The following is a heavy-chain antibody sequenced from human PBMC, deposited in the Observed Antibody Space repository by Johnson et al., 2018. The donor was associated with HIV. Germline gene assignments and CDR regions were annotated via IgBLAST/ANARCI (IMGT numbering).Heavy chain of an antibody. Sequence: EVQLVESGGGLVQPGGSLRLSCAASGFTFSSYAMSWVRQAPGKGLEWVSAISGSGGSTYYADSVKGRFTISSDNSKNTPYLQMNSLRAEDTAVYYCAKALRITMVQVYHRGGDAFDIWGQGTMVTVSS. CDR1: GFTFSSYA. D-gene: IGHD3-10*01. CDR3: AKALRITMVQVYHRGGDAFDI. V-gene: IGHV3-23*04. J-gene: IGHJ3*02. CDR2: ISGSGGST.